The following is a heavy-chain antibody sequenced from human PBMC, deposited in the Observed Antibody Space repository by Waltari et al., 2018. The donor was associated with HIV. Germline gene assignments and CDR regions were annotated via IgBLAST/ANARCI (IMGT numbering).Heavy chain of an antibody. Sequence: EVQLTESGGGVVQSGGSLRPSCAASGFPFPNYWMSWVRQTPGKGLGWVAYIKDDGSEKYYMGSVKGRFTISRDNAKNSMFLQMNSLRAEDTAVYYCARIGTFPHNYAIDFWGQGTTVTVSS. CDR2: IKDDGSEK. CDR1: GFPFPNYW. CDR3: ARIGTFPHNYAIDF. J-gene: IGHJ6*02. V-gene: IGHV3-7*01. D-gene: IGHD1-26*01.